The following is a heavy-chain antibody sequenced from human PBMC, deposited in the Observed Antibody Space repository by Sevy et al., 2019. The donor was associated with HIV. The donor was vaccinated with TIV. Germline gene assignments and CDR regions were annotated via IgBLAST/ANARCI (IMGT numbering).Heavy chain of an antibody. Sequence: GGSLRLSCAASGITFSSYAMHWVRQAPGKGLEWVTIISYDGSNKYYADSVKGRFTISRDNSKNTLYLQMNSLRAEDTAVYYCARADYGDYSGEFDYWGQGTLVTVSS. V-gene: IGHV3-30-3*01. CDR1: GITFSSYA. CDR3: ARADYGDYSGEFDY. D-gene: IGHD4-17*01. CDR2: ISYDGSNK. J-gene: IGHJ4*02.